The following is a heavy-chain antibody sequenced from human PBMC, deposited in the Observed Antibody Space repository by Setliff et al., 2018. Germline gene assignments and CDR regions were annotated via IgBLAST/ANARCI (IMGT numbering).Heavy chain of an antibody. CDR3: AREGVDTRSSTGYRYYMDV. CDR1: GGTFTNYG. CDR2: TIPLFGTT. Sequence: SVKVSCKASGGTFTNYGVSWVRQAPGQGLEWMGGTIPLFGTTDYAQKFHGRLTIITDESTSTASMELTSLTSDDTAVYYCAREGVDTRSSTGYRYYMDVWGKGTTVTVSS. V-gene: IGHV1-69*05. D-gene: IGHD5-18*01. J-gene: IGHJ6*03.